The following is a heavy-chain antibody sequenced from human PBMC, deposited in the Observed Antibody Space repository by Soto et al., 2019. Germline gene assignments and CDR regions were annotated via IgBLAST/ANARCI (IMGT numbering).Heavy chain of an antibody. CDR3: AKVIAVATRGAFDI. CDR2: ISWNSGSI. CDR1: GFTFDDYA. V-gene: IGHV3-9*01. J-gene: IGHJ3*02. D-gene: IGHD6-19*01. Sequence: PGGSLRLSCAASGFTFDDYAMHWVRQAPGKGLEWVSGISWNSGSIGYADSVKGRFTISRDNAKNSLYLQMNSLRAEDTALYYCAKVIAVATRGAFDIWGQGTMVTVSS.